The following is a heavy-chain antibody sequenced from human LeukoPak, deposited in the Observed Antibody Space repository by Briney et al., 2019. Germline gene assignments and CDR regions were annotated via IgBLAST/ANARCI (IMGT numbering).Heavy chain of an antibody. Sequence: GGSLRLSCAASGFTYNNNGLTWVRQAPGKGLEWVSGISGRGDSTYYADSVKGRFTISRDNSKNTLYLQMNSLRAEDTAVYYCAKVRGAAMASLYFDFWGQGTLVTVSS. CDR1: GFTYNNNG. J-gene: IGHJ4*02. V-gene: IGHV3-23*01. D-gene: IGHD5-18*01. CDR2: ISGRGDST. CDR3: AKVRGAAMASLYFDF.